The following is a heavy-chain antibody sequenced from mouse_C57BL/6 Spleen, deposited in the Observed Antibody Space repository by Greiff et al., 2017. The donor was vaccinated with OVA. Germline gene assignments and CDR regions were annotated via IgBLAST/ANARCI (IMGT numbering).Heavy chain of an antibody. Sequence: QVQLQQPGAELVMPGASVKLSCKASGYTFTSYWMHWVKQRPGQGLEWIGEIDPSDSYTNYNQKFTGKSTLTVDKSSSTAYMQLSSLTSEDSAVDYCARGALRGGWFAYWGQGTLVTVSA. CDR2: IDPSDSYT. J-gene: IGHJ3*01. CDR1: GYTFTSYW. D-gene: IGHD2-12*01. CDR3: ARGALRGGWFAY. V-gene: IGHV1-69*01.